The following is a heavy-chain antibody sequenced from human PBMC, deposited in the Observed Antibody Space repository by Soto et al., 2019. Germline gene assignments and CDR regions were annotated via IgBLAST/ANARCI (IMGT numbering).Heavy chain of an antibody. CDR1: GGSISSYY. CDR3: ARDSSSWHY. J-gene: IGHJ4*02. D-gene: IGHD6-13*01. V-gene: IGHV4-59*01. CDR2: IYYSGST. Sequence: SETLSLTCTVSGGSISSYYWSWIRQPPGKGLEWIGYIYYSGSTNYNPSIKSRVTISVDTSKNQFSLKLSSVTAADTAVYYCARDSSSWHYWGQGTLVTVSS.